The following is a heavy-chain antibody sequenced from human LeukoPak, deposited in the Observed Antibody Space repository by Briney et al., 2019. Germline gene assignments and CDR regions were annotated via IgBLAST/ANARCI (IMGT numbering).Heavy chain of an antibody. CDR2: IHYSGSA. J-gene: IGHJ3*02. CDR1: GGSISGQY. CDR3: ARVTYSSSSISVDAFDI. Sequence: SETLSLTCTVSGGSISGQYWSWIRQPPGKGLEWIGYIHYSGSATYNPSLKSRVTMSVDTSKNQFSLKLSSVTAADTAVYYCARVTYSSSSISVDAFDIWGQGTMVTVSS. V-gene: IGHV4-59*11. D-gene: IGHD6-6*01.